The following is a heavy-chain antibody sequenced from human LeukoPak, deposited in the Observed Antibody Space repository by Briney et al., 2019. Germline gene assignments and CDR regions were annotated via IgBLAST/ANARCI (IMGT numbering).Heavy chain of an antibody. D-gene: IGHD2-2*01. J-gene: IGHJ4*02. CDR2: ISYDGSNK. CDR1: GFTFSSYA. Sequence: GGSLRLSCAASGFTFSSYAMHWVRQAPGKGLEWVAVISYDGSNKYHADSVKGRFTISRDNSKNTLYLQMNSLRPDGTAVYYCAKDKNALCSISCRSEFDYWGQGTLVTVSS. CDR3: AKDKNALCSISCRSEFDY. V-gene: IGHV3-30-3*01.